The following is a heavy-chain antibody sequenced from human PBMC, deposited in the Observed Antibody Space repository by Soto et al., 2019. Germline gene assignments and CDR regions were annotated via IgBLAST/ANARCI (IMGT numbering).Heavy chain of an antibody. CDR1: GGSISSGGYY. V-gene: IGHV4-31*03. J-gene: IGHJ5*02. D-gene: IGHD2-2*01. CDR3: ARSFSSTRKNWFDP. CDR2: IYYSGST. Sequence: QVQLQESGPGLVKPSQTLSLTCTVSGGSISSGGYYWSWIRQHPGKGLEWIGYIYYSGSTYCNPSLKSRVTISVDTSKNQFSLKLSSVTAADTAVYYCARSFSSTRKNWFDPWGQGTLVTVSS.